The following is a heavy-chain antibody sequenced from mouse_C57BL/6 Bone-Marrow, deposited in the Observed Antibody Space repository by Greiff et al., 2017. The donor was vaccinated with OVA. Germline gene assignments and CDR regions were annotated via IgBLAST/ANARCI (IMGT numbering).Heavy chain of an antibody. J-gene: IGHJ2*01. D-gene: IGHD4-1*02. V-gene: IGHV1-81*01. CDR3: ARAQLGRDY. Sequence: QVHVKQSGAELARPGASVKLSCKASGYTFTSYGISWVKQRTGQGLEWIGEIYPRSGNTYYNEKFKGKATLTADKSSSTAYMELRSLTSEDSAVYFCARAQLGRDYWGQGTTLTVSS. CDR1: GYTFTSYG. CDR2: IYPRSGNT.